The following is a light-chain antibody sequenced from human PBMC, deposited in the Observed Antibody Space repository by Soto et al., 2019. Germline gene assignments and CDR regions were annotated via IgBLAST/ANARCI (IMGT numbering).Light chain of an antibody. Sequence: IQLTQSPTTLPASVGDRVTLTCRASESISNWLAWYQQRPWTAPKLLIYHASILETAVPSRFSGNGSGKEFTLTISSLQPGDFATYYCKQYSTYSFGQGSRVELK. CDR3: KQYSTYS. CDR2: HAS. J-gene: IGKJ1*01. CDR1: ESISNW. V-gene: IGKV1-5*01.